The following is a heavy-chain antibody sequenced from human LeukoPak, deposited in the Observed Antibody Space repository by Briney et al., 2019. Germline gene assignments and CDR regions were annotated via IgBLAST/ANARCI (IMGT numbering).Heavy chain of an antibody. V-gene: IGHV4-38-2*02. Sequence: SETLSLTCTVSGYSISSGYYWGWIRQPPGKGLEWIGSIYHSGSTYYNPSLKSRVTISVDTSKNQFSLKLSSVTAADTAVYYCARDGDYDGGYWGQGTLVTVSS. J-gene: IGHJ4*02. CDR2: IYHSGST. D-gene: IGHD4-23*01. CDR1: GYSISSGYY. CDR3: ARDGDYDGGY.